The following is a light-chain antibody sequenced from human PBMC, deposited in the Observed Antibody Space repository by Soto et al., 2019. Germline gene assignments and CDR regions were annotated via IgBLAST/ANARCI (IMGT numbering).Light chain of an antibody. CDR2: CAS. Sequence: EIVMTQSPATLSVSPGERATLSCRASQSVSSNLAWYQQKPGQAPRLLIYCASTRATGIPARFSGSGSGTEFTLTISSLQSEDFAVYYYQQYNNWPPVYTFGQGTKLEIK. V-gene: IGKV3-15*01. J-gene: IGKJ2*01. CDR3: QQYNNWPPVYT. CDR1: QSVSSN.